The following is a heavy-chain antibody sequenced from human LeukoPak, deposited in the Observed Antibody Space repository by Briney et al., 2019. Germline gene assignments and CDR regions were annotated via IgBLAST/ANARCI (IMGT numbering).Heavy chain of an antibody. Sequence: GESLKISCKGSGYSFTSYWIGWVRQMPGKGLEWMGIIYPGDSDTRYSPSFQGQVTISADKSISTAYLQWSSLKASDTAMYYCAREATMVRGVNGVYYYYGMDVWGQGTTVTVSS. D-gene: IGHD3-10*01. CDR3: AREATMVRGVNGVYYYYGMDV. CDR1: GYSFTSYW. J-gene: IGHJ6*02. CDR2: IYPGDSDT. V-gene: IGHV5-51*01.